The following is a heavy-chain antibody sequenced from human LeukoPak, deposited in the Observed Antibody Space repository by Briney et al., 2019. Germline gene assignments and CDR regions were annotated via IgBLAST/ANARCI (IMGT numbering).Heavy chain of an antibody. CDR2: INPNSGGT. D-gene: IGHD6-19*01. J-gene: IGHJ6*03. CDR3: ARDEPIAVQQLLRGTNYYYYYMDV. CDR1: GYTFTGYY. V-gene: IGHV1-2*02. Sequence: ASVKVSCKASGYTFTGYYMHWVRQAPGQGLEWMGWINPNSGGTNYAQKFQGRVTMTRDTSISTAYMELSRLRSDDTAVYYCARDEPIAVQQLLRGTNYYYYYMDVWGKGTTVTVSS.